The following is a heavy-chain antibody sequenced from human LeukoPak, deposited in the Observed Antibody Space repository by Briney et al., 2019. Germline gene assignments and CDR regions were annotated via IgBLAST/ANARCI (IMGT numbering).Heavy chain of an antibody. CDR3: ARDRGFGAYWYFDL. CDR1: GYTFTDYY. J-gene: IGHJ2*01. CDR2: INPNSGVT. D-gene: IGHD3-10*01. V-gene: IGHV1-2*04. Sequence: EASVKVSCKASGYTFTDYYTHWVRQAPRQGLEWMGWINPNSGVTNYAQKFQGWVTMTRDTSISTAYMELSRLTSDDTAVYYCARDRGFGAYWYFDLWGRGTLVTVSS.